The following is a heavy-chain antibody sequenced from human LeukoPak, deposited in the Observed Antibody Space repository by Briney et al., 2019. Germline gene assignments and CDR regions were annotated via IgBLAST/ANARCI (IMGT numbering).Heavy chain of an antibody. Sequence: PGGSLRLSCAASGFTFSSYAMSWVRQASGKGLEWVSAISGSGGSTYYADSVKGRFTISRDNSKNTLYLQMNSLRAEDTAVYYCARGSSLYSSSPSWGQGTLVTVSS. D-gene: IGHD6-13*01. CDR3: ARGSSLYSSSPS. V-gene: IGHV3-23*01. J-gene: IGHJ4*02. CDR2: ISGSGGST. CDR1: GFTFSSYA.